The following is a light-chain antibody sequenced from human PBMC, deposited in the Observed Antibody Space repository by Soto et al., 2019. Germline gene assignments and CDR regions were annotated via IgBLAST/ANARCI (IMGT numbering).Light chain of an antibody. CDR3: EQYSSSPT. J-gene: IGKJ1*01. CDR2: GAS. CDR1: QSVSSSY. V-gene: IGKV3-20*01. Sequence: EIVMTQSPGTLSLSPGERATLSCRASQSVSSSYLAWYQQKPGQAPRLLIYGASSSATGIPDRFSGSGSGTDFPLTISRLETEDFAVYYCEQYSSSPTFGQGTKVEIK.